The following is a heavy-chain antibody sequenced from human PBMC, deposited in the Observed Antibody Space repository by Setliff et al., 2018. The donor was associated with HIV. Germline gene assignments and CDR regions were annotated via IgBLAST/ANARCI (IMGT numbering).Heavy chain of an antibody. V-gene: IGHV4-39*01. Sequence: PSETLSLTCTVSGGSISSSSYYWGWIRQPPGKGPEWIESIYYSGSTYYNPSLKSRVTISVDTSKNQFSLKLSSVTAADTAVYYCARRIAAAGDAFDIWGQGTMVTVSS. J-gene: IGHJ3*02. CDR1: GGSISSSSYY. CDR2: IYYSGST. CDR3: ARRIAAAGDAFDI. D-gene: IGHD6-13*01.